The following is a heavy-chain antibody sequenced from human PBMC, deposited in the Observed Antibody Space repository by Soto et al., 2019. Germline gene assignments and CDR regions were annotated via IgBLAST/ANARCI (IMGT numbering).Heavy chain of an antibody. V-gene: IGHV4-31*03. CDR3: ARGSDGGNGNDALDI. J-gene: IGHJ3*02. D-gene: IGHD2-15*01. Sequence: QVQLQESGPGLVKPSQNLYLTCTVSGGSISSGGYYWSWIRQHPGKGLEWIGYIYYSGSTYYNPSLKSRVTISVDNSKNQFSLKLSSVTAADTAVYYCARGSDGGNGNDALDIWGQGTMVTVSS. CDR2: IYYSGST. CDR1: GGSISSGGYY.